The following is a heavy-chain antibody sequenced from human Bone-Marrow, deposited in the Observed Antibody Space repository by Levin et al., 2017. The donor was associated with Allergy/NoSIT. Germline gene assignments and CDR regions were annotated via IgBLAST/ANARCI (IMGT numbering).Heavy chain of an antibody. CDR2: INPSGGST. CDR1: GYTFTSYY. V-gene: IGHV1-46*01. CDR3: ARAARPYQLLSVYYFDY. J-gene: IGHJ4*02. D-gene: IGHD2-2*01. Sequence: ASVKVSCKASGYTFTSYYMHWVRQAPGQGLEWMGIINPSGGSTSEAEKCQGRVTMTRDTSTSTVYMELSSLRSEDTAVYYCARAARPYQLLSVYYFDYWGQGTLVTVSS.